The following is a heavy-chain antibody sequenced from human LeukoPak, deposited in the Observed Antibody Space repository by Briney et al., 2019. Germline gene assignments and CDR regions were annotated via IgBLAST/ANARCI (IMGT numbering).Heavy chain of an antibody. CDR1: GFTFSSYA. J-gene: IGHJ4*02. CDR2: ISGRGGST. Sequence: GGSLRLSCAASGFTFSSYAMSWVRQAPGKGLEWVSAISGRGGSTYYADSVKGRFTISRDNSKNTLYLQMNSLRAEDTAVYYCAKRVRADPKFYYFDYWGQGTLVTVSS. V-gene: IGHV3-23*01. D-gene: IGHD6-19*01. CDR3: AKRVRADPKFYYFDY.